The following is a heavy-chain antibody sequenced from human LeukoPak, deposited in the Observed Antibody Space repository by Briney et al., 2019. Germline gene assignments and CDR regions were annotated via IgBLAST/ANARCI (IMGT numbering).Heavy chain of an antibody. CDR1: GYIFTDYY. CDR2: INPNGGGT. CDR3: AGGITRTDF. V-gene: IGHV1-2*02. J-gene: IGHJ4*02. Sequence: GASVKVSCKASGYIFTDYYVHWVRQAPGQGLEWMGWINPNGGGTNFAQQFQGRVTMTRDTSISTAYLDLSSLRSDDTALYYCAGGITRTDFWGQGTLVTVSS. D-gene: IGHD1-14*01.